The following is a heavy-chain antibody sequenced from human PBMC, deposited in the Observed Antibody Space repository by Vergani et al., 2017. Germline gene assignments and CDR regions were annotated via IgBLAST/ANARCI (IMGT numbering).Heavy chain of an antibody. CDR1: GFTFSSYG. Sequence: QVQLVESGGGVVQPGRSLRLSCAASGFTFSSYGMHWVRQAPGKGLEWVAVISYDGSNKYYADSVKGRFTISRDNSKNTLYLQMSSLRAEDTAVYYCVKIVSEYDYPWAFDIWGQGTMVTVSS. V-gene: IGHV3-30*18. J-gene: IGHJ3*02. D-gene: IGHD5-12*01. CDR2: ISYDGSNK. CDR3: VKIVSEYDYPWAFDI.